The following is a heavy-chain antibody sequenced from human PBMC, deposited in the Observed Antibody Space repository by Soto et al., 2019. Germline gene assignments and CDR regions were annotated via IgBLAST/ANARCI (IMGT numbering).Heavy chain of an antibody. CDR1: GGSITSSSHY. Sequence: PSETLSLTCTVSGGSITSSSHYWGWIRQPPGKGLEGIGNIYYDGNTYYNPSLKSRVTISLDTSKNQFSLRLNSVTAADTAVYYCARSSITPRLFMYPFDYWGQGTLVTVSS. J-gene: IGHJ4*02. CDR3: ARSSITPRLFMYPFDY. CDR2: IYYDGNT. V-gene: IGHV4-39*01. D-gene: IGHD6-6*01.